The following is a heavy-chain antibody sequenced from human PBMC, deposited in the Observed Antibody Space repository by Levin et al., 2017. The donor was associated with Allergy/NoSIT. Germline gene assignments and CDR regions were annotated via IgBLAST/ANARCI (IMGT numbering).Heavy chain of an antibody. J-gene: IGHJ4*02. V-gene: IGHV3-9*01. CDR2: ISWNSGSI. D-gene: IGHD4-11*01. Sequence: PGGSLRLSCAASGFTFDDYAMHWVRQAPGKGLEWVSGISWNSGSIGYADSVKGRFTISRDNAKNSLYLQMNSLRAEDTALYYCVKSAWNSGLQGGPFDYWGQGTLVTVSS. CDR1: GFTFDDYA. CDR3: VKSAWNSGLQGGPFDY.